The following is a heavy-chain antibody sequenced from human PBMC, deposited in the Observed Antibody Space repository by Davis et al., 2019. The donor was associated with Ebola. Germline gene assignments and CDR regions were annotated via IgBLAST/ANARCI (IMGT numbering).Heavy chain of an antibody. CDR3: AKGRYQLLLPPGMDV. Sequence: GGSLRLSCAASGISFGDYAMHWVRQAPGKGLEWVSGISWNSGSIGYADSVKGRFTISRDNAKNSLYLQMNSLRAEDTALYYCAKGRYQLLLPPGMDVWGQGTTVTVSS. D-gene: IGHD2-2*01. CDR2: ISWNSGSI. CDR1: GISFGDYA. V-gene: IGHV3-9*01. J-gene: IGHJ6*02.